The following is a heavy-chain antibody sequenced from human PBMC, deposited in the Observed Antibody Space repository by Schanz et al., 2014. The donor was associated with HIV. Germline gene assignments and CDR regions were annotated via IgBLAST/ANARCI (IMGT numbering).Heavy chain of an antibody. J-gene: IGHJ5*02. V-gene: IGHV4-39*01. CDR2: IYYSGST. CDR1: GGSISSSSYY. D-gene: IGHD2-21*01. Sequence: QLQLQESGPGLVKPSETLSLTCTVSGGSISSSSYYWGWIRQPPGKGLEWIGSIYYSGSTYYNPPLTIQVPLPVDPPKTHFSLKWSSVTAADTAVYYCARHIREYRLRWFDPWGQGTLVTVSS. CDR3: ARHIREYRLRWFDP.